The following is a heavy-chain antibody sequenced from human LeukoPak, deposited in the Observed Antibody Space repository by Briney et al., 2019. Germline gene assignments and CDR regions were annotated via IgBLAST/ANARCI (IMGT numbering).Heavy chain of an antibody. Sequence: ASVKVSCKASGYTFTVYFIHWVRQAPGQGLEWMGRINPNSGATDYAQKFQGRVTMTRDTSISTAYMELSSLKSDDTAVYYCASTTYGSGSYYTDSFYYYFDYWGQGTLVTVSS. CDR2: INPNSGAT. J-gene: IGHJ4*02. CDR3: ASTTYGSGSYYTDSFYYYFDY. D-gene: IGHD3-10*01. CDR1: GYTFTVYF. V-gene: IGHV1-2*06.